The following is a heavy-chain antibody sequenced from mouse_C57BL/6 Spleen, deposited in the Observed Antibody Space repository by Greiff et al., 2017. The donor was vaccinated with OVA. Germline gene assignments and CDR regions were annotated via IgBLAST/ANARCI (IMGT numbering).Heavy chain of an antibody. Sequence: EVQVEESGGGLVKPGGSLTLSCAASGFSFSSYALSWVRQTPSKRLEWVATISDGGSYTYYPDNVKGRFTISRDNAKNNLYLQMSHLKSEATAMYYCARGAQARGAMDYWGQGTSVTVSS. V-gene: IGHV5-4*01. CDR3: ARGAQARGAMDY. CDR1: GFSFSSYA. J-gene: IGHJ4*01. D-gene: IGHD3-2*02. CDR2: ISDGGSYT.